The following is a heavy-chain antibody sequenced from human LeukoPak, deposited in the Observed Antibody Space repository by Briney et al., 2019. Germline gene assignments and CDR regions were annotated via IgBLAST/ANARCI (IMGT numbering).Heavy chain of an antibody. CDR3: ARDSSMLRGPLVIYYFDF. V-gene: IGHV3-23*01. J-gene: IGHJ4*02. CDR1: GFPFSSHG. CDR2: IIGGGGST. D-gene: IGHD3-10*01. Sequence: PGGTLRLSCAASGFPFSSHGMSWVRQAPGKGLEWVSGIIGGGGSTYYADSVKGRFTISRDNSKNTLYLQMNSLRADDTAVYYCARDSSMLRGPLVIYYFDFWGQGTLVTVSS.